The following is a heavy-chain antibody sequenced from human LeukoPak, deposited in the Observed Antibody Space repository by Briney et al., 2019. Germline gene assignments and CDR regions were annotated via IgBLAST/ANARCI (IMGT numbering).Heavy chain of an antibody. J-gene: IGHJ3*02. D-gene: IGHD1-26*01. CDR1: GFTFSDCW. Sequence: SGGSLRLSCAASGFTFSDCWMHWVRQAPGKGLVWVSRINSDGSSTNYADSVKGRFTISGDNAKNTLYLQMNSLRADDTAVYYCARGGRGSDIWGQGTMVTVSS. CDR2: INSDGSST. CDR3: ARGGRGSDI. V-gene: IGHV3-74*01.